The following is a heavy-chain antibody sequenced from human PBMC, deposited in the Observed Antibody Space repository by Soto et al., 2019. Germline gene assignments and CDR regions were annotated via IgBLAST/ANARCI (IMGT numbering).Heavy chain of an antibody. CDR1: GFTFSNYV. CDR2: INSNGRSA. V-gene: IGHV3-23*01. CDR3: AKDVLGGTMGWVDP. J-gene: IGHJ5*02. D-gene: IGHD3-10*01. Sequence: EVHLLESGGGLVQPGGSLRLSCAASGFTFSNYVISWVRQAPGRGLEWVSSINSNGRSADYADSVKGRFTISRDNSRSTLHLQMNSLRDEDTAIYYCAKDVLGGTMGWVDPWGRGTLVTVSS.